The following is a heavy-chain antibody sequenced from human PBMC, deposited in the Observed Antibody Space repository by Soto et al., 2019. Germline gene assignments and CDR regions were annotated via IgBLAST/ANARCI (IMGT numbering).Heavy chain of an antibody. CDR2: ISSASGYI. CDR3: AREVGSLSFDY. D-gene: IGHD1-26*01. Sequence: EVQLVESGGGLVKPGGSLRLSCVASGFTFSNYGMNWVRQAPGKGLEWVSSISSASGYIYYAESLKGRFIISRDNAKKALYMQMNSIRAEDTAVYYCAREVGSLSFDYWGQGTLVSVSS. V-gene: IGHV3-21*01. CDR1: GFTFSNYG. J-gene: IGHJ4*02.